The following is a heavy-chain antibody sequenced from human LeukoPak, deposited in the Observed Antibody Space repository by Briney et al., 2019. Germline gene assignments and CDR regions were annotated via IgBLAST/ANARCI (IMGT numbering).Heavy chain of an antibody. D-gene: IGHD3-10*01. CDR3: ARDKLLWFGELLGGNYYGMDV. J-gene: IGHJ6*02. CDR2: ISAYNGNT. CDR1: GYTFTSYG. Sequence: ASVKVSCKASGYTFTSYGISRVRKAPGQGLEWMGWISAYNGNTNYAQKLQGRVTMTTDTSTSTAYMELRSLRSDDTAVYYCARDKLLWFGELLGGNYYGMDVWGQGTTVTVSS. V-gene: IGHV1-18*01.